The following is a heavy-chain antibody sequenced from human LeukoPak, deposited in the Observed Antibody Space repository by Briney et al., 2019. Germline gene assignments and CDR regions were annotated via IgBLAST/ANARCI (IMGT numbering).Heavy chain of an antibody. CDR3: ARLRPGLYYDILTGYFDY. V-gene: IGHV4-59*01. J-gene: IGHJ4*02. D-gene: IGHD3-9*01. CDR1: GGSISSYY. Sequence: SETLSLTCTVSGGSISSYYWSWIRQPPGKGLEWIGYIYYSGSTNYNPSLKSRVTISVDMSKNQFSLKLSSVTAADTAVYYCARLRPGLYYDILTGYFDYWGQGTLVTVSS. CDR2: IYYSGST.